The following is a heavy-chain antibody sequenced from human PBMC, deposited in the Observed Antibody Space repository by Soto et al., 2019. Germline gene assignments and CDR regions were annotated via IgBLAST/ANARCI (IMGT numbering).Heavy chain of an antibody. V-gene: IGHV4-59*01. CDR3: ARAMDFWSGPDY. Sequence: SSETLSLTCTVSGGSIISYYWSWIRQPPGKGLEWIGYIYYSGSTNYNPSLKSRVTISVDTSKNQFSLKLSSVTAADTAVYYCARAMDFWSGPDYWGQGTQVTVSS. CDR1: GGSIISYY. CDR2: IYYSGST. J-gene: IGHJ4*02. D-gene: IGHD3-3*01.